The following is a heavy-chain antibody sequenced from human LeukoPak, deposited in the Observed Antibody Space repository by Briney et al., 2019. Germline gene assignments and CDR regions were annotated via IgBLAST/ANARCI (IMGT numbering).Heavy chain of an antibody. CDR2: IIPILGIA. CDR1: GGTFSSYA. J-gene: IGHJ4*02. CDR3: ARARKRIVGAIGYYFDY. D-gene: IGHD1-26*01. Sequence: SVKVSCKASGGTFSSYAISWVRQAPGQGLEWMGRIIPILGIANYAQKFQGRVTITADKSTSTAYMGLSSLRSEDTAVYYCARARKRIVGAIGYYFDYWGQGTLVTVSS. V-gene: IGHV1-69*04.